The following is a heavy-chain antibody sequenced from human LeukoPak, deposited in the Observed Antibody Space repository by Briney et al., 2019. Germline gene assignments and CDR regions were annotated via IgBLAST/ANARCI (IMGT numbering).Heavy chain of an antibody. Sequence: ASVKVSCKASRYTFTGYYMHGVRQAPGQGVEWVGWINSNSGGTNYAQKFQGRVTMTRDTSISTAYMELSRLRSGDTAVYYCARDRGVITMVRRVKFWFDPWGQGTLVTVSS. D-gene: IGHD3-10*01. V-gene: IGHV1-2*02. CDR2: INSNSGGT. J-gene: IGHJ5*02. CDR1: RYTFTGYY. CDR3: ARDRGVITMVRRVKFWFDP.